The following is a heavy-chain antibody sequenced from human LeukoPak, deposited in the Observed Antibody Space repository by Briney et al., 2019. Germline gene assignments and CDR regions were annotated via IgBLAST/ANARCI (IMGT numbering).Heavy chain of an antibody. CDR3: ARGAIQGSFGGFDY. V-gene: IGHV4-61*02. CDR1: GGSISSGSYY. J-gene: IGHJ4*02. Sequence: SQTLSLTCTVSGGSISSGSYYWSGIRQPAGEGLEWIGRIYTSGSTNYNPSLKSRVTISVDTSKNQFSLKLSSVTAADTAVYYCARGAIQGSFGGFDYWGQGTLVTVSS. CDR2: IYTSGST. D-gene: IGHD5-18*01.